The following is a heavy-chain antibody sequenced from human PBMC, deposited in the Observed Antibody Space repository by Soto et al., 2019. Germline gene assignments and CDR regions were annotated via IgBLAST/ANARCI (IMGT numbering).Heavy chain of an antibody. J-gene: IGHJ5*02. V-gene: IGHV1-69*13. CDR3: ARVRQWLINWFDP. CDR2: IIPIFGTA. Sequence: ASVKVSCKAPGGTFSSYAISWVRQAPGQGLEGRGGIIPIFGTANYAQKFQGRVTITADESPSKAYMELSSLRSEDTAVYYCARVRQWLINWFDPWGQGTLVTVSS. CDR1: GGTFSSYA. D-gene: IGHD6-19*01.